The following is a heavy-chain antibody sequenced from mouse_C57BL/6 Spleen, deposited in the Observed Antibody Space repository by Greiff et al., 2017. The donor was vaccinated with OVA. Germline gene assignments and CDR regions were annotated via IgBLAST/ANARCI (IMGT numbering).Heavy chain of an antibody. CDR1: GYTFTDYE. CDR2: IDPETGGT. Sequence: VQLQQSGAELVRPGASVTLSCKASGYTFTDYEMHWVKQTPVHGLEWIGAIDPETGGTAYNQKFKGKAILTADKSSSTAYMELRSLTSEDSAVYYCTRGYYYGSSSYYFDYWGQGTTLTVSS. J-gene: IGHJ2*01. CDR3: TRGYYYGSSSYYFDY. V-gene: IGHV1-15*01. D-gene: IGHD1-1*01.